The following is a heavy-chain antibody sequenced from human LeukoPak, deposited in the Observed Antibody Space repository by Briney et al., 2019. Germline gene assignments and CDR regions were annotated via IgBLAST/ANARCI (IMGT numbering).Heavy chain of an antibody. J-gene: IGHJ4*02. CDR2: INPSGGST. CDR3: APSPVTPYYGSGSYPKD. D-gene: IGHD3-10*01. Sequence: GASVKVSCKASGYTFTSYYMHWVRQAPGQGLEWMGIINPSGGSTSYAQKFQGRVTMTEDTSTDTAYMELSSLRSEDTAVYYCAPSPVTPYYGSGSYPKDWGQGTLVTVSS. CDR1: GYTFTSYY. V-gene: IGHV1-46*01.